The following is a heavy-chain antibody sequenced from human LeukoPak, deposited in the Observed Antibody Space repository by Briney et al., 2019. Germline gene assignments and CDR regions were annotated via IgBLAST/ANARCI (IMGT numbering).Heavy chain of an antibody. D-gene: IGHD5-12*01. CDR1: GYTFTGYY. V-gene: IGHV1-2*02. CDR2: INPNSGGT. CDR3: ARGGGYSGYDPIDY. Sequence: ASVKVSCKASGYTFTGYYMHWVRQAPGQGLGWMGWINPNSGGTNYAQKFQGRVTMTRDTSISTAYMELSRLRSDDTAVYYCARGGGYSGYDPIDYWGQGTLVTVSS. J-gene: IGHJ4*02.